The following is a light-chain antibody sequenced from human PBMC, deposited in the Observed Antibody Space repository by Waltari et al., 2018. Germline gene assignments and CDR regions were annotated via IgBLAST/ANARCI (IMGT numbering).Light chain of an antibody. Sequence: QSVVTQPPSASGAPGQRVTISCSGSRSNIGSYYVHWYQQSPGTAPKLLFYGHEDRPLGVPDRFSASKSGTTASLAISGLRSEDEADYYCAAWDDSLSGVVFGGGTKLTVL. CDR1: RSNIGSYY. CDR3: AAWDDSLSGVV. CDR2: GHE. V-gene: IGLV1-47*01. J-gene: IGLJ2*01.